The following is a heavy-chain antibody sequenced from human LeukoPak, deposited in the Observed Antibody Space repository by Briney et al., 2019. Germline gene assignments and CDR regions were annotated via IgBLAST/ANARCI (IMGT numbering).Heavy chain of an antibody. Sequence: SVKVSCKASGGTFSSYTISWVRDAPGQGLEWMGRIIPILGIANYAQKFQGRVTITADKSTSTAYMELSSLRSENTAVYYFAKGLGHCGGDCYIGYWGQGTLVTVSS. CDR3: AKGLGHCGGDCYIGY. D-gene: IGHD2-21*01. CDR2: IIPILGIA. V-gene: IGHV1-69*02. CDR1: GGTFSSYT. J-gene: IGHJ4*02.